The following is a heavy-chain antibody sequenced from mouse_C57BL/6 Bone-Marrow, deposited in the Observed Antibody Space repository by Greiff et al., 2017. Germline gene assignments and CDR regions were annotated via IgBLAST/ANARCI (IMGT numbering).Heavy chain of an antibody. V-gene: IGHV5-9*01. J-gene: IGHJ1*03. CDR1: GFTFSSYT. CDR2: ISGGGGNT. D-gene: IGHD1-1*01. CDR3: ARRAYGSSSWYFDV. Sequence: EVMLVESGGGLVKPGGSLKLSCAASGFTFSSYTMSWVRQTPEKRLAWVATISGGGGNTSYPDSVKGRFTISSDNAKNTLYLQMSSLRSEDTALYYCARRAYGSSSWYFDVWGTGTTVTVSS.